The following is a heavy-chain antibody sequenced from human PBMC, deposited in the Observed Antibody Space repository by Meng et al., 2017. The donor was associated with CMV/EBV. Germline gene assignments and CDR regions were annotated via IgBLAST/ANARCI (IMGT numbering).Heavy chain of an antibody. Sequence: SFCGFPFSWVRQAPVQELQGMGGIIPFFVTANYAQKFHGSVTITTDDSSSTTSMELLSLRSDDTAVYYCARSRRYCSGTSFPGWCGYWGQGTLVTVSS. CDR1: SFCGFP. CDR3: ARSRRYCSGTSFPGWCGY. CDR2: IIPFFVTA. D-gene: IGHD2-2*01. V-gene: IGHV1-69*05. J-gene: IGHJ4*02.